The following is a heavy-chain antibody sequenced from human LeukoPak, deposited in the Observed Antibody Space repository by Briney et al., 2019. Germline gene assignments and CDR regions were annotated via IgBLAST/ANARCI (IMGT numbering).Heavy chain of an antibody. CDR3: ARDPLRYLRVGHYDY. CDR2: IDYDSSHI. V-gene: IGHV3-21*01. CDR1: GSTFSNSA. D-gene: IGHD3-9*01. J-gene: IGHJ4*02. Sequence: GGSLRLSCAASGSTFSNSAMDWVRQVPGKGLEWVSSIDYDSSHIYYAASVRGRFTISRDNARNSVYLQMNSLRVEDTAVYYCARDPLRYLRVGHYDYWGQGTLVAVSS.